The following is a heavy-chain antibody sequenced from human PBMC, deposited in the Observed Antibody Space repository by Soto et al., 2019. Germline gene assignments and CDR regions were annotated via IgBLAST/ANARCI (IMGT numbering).Heavy chain of an antibody. CDR2: IIPIFGTA. V-gene: IGHV1-69*06. CDR3: ASHSSSSAYYYYYYGMDV. Sequence: QVQLVQSGAEVKKPRSSVQVSCKASGGTFSSYAISWVRQAPGQGLEWMGGIIPIFGTANYAQKFQGRVTITADKSTSTAYMELSSLRSEDTAVYYCASHSSSSAYYYYYYGMDVWGQGTTVTVSS. CDR1: GGTFSSYA. D-gene: IGHD6-6*01. J-gene: IGHJ6*02.